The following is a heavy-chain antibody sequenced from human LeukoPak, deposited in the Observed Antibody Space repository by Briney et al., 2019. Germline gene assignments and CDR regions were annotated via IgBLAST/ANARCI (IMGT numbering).Heavy chain of an antibody. CDR1: GGSISSGGYY. D-gene: IGHD3-10*01. J-gene: IGHJ5*02. CDR2: IYYSGST. V-gene: IGHV4-31*03. Sequence: SQTLSLTCTVSGGSISSGGYYWTWIRQHPGKGLEWIGYIYYSGSTYYNPSLKSRVTISVDTSKNQFSLRLSSVTAADTAVYYCARYYYGSGSYIDPWDQGTLVTVSS. CDR3: ARYYYGSGSYIDP.